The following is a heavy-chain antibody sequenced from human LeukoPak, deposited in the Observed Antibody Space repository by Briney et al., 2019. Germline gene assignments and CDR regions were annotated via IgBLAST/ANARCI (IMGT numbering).Heavy chain of an antibody. Sequence: GGSLRLSCAASGFSFSGSWLHWVRQAPAKGLVWVSRINSDGSTTTYADSVQGRFTISRDNAKNTLYLQMNSLRAEDTAVYYCIRGLGGGSDYWGLGTLVTVTS. V-gene: IGHV3-74*03. CDR1: GFSFSGSW. D-gene: IGHD4-23*01. CDR3: IRGLGGGSDY. J-gene: IGHJ4*02. CDR2: INSDGSTT.